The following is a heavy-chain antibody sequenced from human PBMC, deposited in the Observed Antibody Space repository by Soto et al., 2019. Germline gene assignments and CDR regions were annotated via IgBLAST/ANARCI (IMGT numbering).Heavy chain of an antibody. CDR1: GFTFSSYA. V-gene: IGHV3-23*01. CDR3: AKVPWVVVGRYYFHY. J-gene: IGHJ4*02. CDR2: TSGSGGST. D-gene: IGHD2-15*01. Sequence: EVQLLESGGGLVQPGGSLRLSCAASGFTFSSYAMSWVCQAPGKGLEWVSATSGSGGSTYYADSVKGRFTISRDNSKNTLYLQMNSLRAEDTAVYYCAKVPWVVVGRYYFHYWGQGTLVTVSS.